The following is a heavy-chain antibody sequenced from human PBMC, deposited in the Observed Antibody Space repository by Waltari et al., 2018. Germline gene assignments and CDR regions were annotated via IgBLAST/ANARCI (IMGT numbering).Heavy chain of an antibody. CDR2: ISWNSGST. CDR3: ARDPRKYCGGNCYIFDY. CDR1: GFTFDDYA. Sequence: EVQLVESGGGLVQPGRSLRLSCAASGFTFDDYAMQLVRQVPGKGLEWVSGISWNSGSTAYADSVKGRFTISKDNAKNSLYLQMNSLRPEDTALYYCARDPRKYCGGNCYIFDYWGQGIMVAVSS. J-gene: IGHJ4*02. V-gene: IGHV3-9*01. D-gene: IGHD2-21*01.